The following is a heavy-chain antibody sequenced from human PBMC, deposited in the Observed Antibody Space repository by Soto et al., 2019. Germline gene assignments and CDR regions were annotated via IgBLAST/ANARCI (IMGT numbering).Heavy chain of an antibody. CDR2: IYYSGST. Sequence: SETLSLTCTVSGGSISSSSYYWGWIRQPPGKGLEWIGSIYYSGSTYYNPSLKSRVTISVDTSKNQFSLKLSSVTAADTAVYYCARTKGYDFWSGYCDYWGQGTLVTVSS. V-gene: IGHV4-39*01. D-gene: IGHD3-3*01. J-gene: IGHJ4*02. CDR3: ARTKGYDFWSGYCDY. CDR1: GGSISSSSYY.